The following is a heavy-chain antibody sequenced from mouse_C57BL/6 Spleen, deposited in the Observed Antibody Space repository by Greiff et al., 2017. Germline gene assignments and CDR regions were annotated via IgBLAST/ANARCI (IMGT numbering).Heavy chain of an antibody. J-gene: IGHJ2*01. CDR1: GYTFTSYW. CDR2: INPSSGYT. V-gene: IGHV1-7*01. CDR3: ARGGFYYGSSPWY. Sequence: VQLQQSGAELAKPGASVKLSCKASGYTFTSYWMHWVKQRPGQGLEWIGYINPSSGYTKYNQKFKDKGTLTADKSSSTAYMQLSSLTYEDSAVYYCARGGFYYGSSPWYWGQGTTLTVSS. D-gene: IGHD1-1*01.